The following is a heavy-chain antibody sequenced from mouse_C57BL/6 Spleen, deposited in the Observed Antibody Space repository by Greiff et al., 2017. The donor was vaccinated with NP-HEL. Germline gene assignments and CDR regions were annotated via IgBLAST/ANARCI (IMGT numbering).Heavy chain of an antibody. V-gene: IGHV1-52*01. Sequence: VQLQQPGAELVRPGSSVKLSCKASGYTFTSYWMHWVKQRPIQGLEWIGNIDPSDSETHYNQKFKDKATLTVDKSSSTAYMQLSSLTSEDSAVYYCARGGGLYDGYFDYWGQGTTRTVSS. D-gene: IGHD2-3*01. CDR2: IDPSDSET. CDR3: ARGGGLYDGYFDY. CDR1: GYTFTSYW. J-gene: IGHJ2*01.